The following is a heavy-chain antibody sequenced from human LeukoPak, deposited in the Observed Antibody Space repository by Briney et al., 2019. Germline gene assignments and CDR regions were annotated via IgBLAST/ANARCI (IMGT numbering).Heavy chain of an antibody. CDR2: INHSGST. CDR3: ARDRYGHYFDY. V-gene: IGHV4-34*01. Sequence: SETLSLTCAVYGGSFSGYYWSWIRQPPGKGLEWIGEINHSGSTNYNPSLKSRVTISVDTSENQFSLKLSSVTAADTAVYYCARDRYGHYFDYWGQGTLVTVSS. CDR1: GGSFSGYY. D-gene: IGHD5-18*01. J-gene: IGHJ4*02.